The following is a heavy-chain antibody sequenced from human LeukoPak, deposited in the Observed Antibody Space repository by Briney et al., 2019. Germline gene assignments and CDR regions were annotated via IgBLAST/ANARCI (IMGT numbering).Heavy chain of an antibody. CDR1: GFTFSSYG. CDR3: ARVSRPYQLLAGGDY. D-gene: IGHD2-2*01. Sequence: GGSLRLSCAASGFTFSSYGMHWVRQAPGKGLEWVAVISYDGSNKYYADSVKGRFTISRDNSKNTLYLQMNSLRAEDTAVYYCARVSRPYQLLAGGDYWGQGTLVTVSS. V-gene: IGHV3-30*03. J-gene: IGHJ4*02. CDR2: ISYDGSNK.